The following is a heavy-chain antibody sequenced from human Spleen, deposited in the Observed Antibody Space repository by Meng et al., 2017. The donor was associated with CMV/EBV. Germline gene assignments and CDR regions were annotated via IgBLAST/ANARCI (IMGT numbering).Heavy chain of an antibody. Sequence: GGSLRLSCTASGFTFDDYTMHWVRQAPGKGLEWVSFIGWDGDNIFYGDSVKGRFTISRDNSKNSLHLQMNSLRTVDTALYYCAKASGRNYDSQIDYWGQGTLVTVSS. CDR3: AKASGRNYDSQIDY. D-gene: IGHD1-7*01. V-gene: IGHV3-43*01. CDR1: GFTFDDYT. CDR2: IGWDGDNI. J-gene: IGHJ4*02.